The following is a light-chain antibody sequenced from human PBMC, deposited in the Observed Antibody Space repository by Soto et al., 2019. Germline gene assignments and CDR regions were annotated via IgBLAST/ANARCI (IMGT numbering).Light chain of an antibody. V-gene: IGLV2-14*01. CDR3: SSYTSSTPLV. J-gene: IGLJ1*01. CDR2: GVS. Sequence: QSVLTQPASVSGSPGQSITISCTGTSSDVGGYNYVSWYQQHPGKAPKTMIYGVSNRPSGVSDRFFGSKSGSTASLTISGPRADDEAVYYCSSYTSSTPLVFGTGTKLT. CDR1: SSDVGGYNY.